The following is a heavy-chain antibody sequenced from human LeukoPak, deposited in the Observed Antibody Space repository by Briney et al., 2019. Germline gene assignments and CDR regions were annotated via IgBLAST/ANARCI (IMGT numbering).Heavy chain of an antibody. Sequence: SVKVSCKASGGTFSSYAISWVRQAPGQGLEWMGGIIPIFGTANYAQKFQGRVTITADESTSTAYMELSSLRSEDTAVYYCARGDSDPAWVTGDSFGINDAFDIWGQGAMVTVSS. J-gene: IGHJ3*02. CDR3: ARGDSDPAWVTGDSFGINDAFDI. CDR1: GGTFSSYA. D-gene: IGHD2-21*02. V-gene: IGHV1-69*13. CDR2: IIPIFGTA.